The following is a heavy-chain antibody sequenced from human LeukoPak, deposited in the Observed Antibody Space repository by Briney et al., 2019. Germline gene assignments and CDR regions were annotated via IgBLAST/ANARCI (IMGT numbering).Heavy chain of an antibody. CDR3: AKLPNSGAGYYFDY. V-gene: IGHV3-23*01. J-gene: IGHJ4*02. Sequence: PGGSLRLSCAASGFTVSSNYMSWVRQAPGKGLEWVSAISGSGGSTYYADSVKGRFTISRDNSKNTLYLQMNSLRAEDTAVYYCAKLPNSGAGYYFDYWGQGTLVTVSS. CDR2: ISGSGGST. D-gene: IGHD7-27*01. CDR1: GFTVSSNY.